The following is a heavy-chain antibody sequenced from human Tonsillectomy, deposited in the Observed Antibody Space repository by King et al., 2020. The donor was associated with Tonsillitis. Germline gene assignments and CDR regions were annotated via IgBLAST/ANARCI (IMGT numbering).Heavy chain of an antibody. CDR1: GYTFTSYD. CDR3: AYQKAGFDY. J-gene: IGHJ4*02. Sequence: VQLVQSGAEVKKPGASVKVSCKASGYTFTSYDINWVRQATGQGLEWMGWMNTNSGNTGYPKKSQGRVTMTRKTPISTAYMGLSSLRAEDTAVYYCAYQKAGFDYWGQGTLVTVSS. V-gene: IGHV1-8*01. CDR2: MNTNSGNT.